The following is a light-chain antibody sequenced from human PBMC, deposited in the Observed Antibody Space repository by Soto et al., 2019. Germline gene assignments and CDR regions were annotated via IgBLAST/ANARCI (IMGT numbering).Light chain of an antibody. CDR3: CAHFGTTIYV. CDR2: DVT. J-gene: IGLJ1*01. Sequence: QSVLTQPRSVSGSPGQSVTISCSGTSTDVGIYVSWYQQHAGKAPKLIIYDVTERPSGVPDRFSGSKSGNAASLTVSCLQPEDEADYYCCAHFGTTIYVFGSGTKVTVL. V-gene: IGLV2-11*01. CDR1: STDVGIY.